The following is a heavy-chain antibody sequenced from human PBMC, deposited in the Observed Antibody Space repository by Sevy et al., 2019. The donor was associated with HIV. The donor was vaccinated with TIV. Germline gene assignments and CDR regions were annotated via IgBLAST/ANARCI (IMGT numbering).Heavy chain of an antibody. J-gene: IGHJ3*02. CDR3: AREMDYDSSGYYLGDAFDI. D-gene: IGHD3-22*01. Sequence: GGSLRLSCAASGFTFSTYSMNWVRQAPGKGLEWVSSISSSSSYIYYAHSVKGRFTISRDNAKNSLYLQMNSLRVEDTAVYYCAREMDYDSSGYYLGDAFDIWGQGTMVTVSS. V-gene: IGHV3-21*01. CDR1: GFTFSTYS. CDR2: ISSSSSYI.